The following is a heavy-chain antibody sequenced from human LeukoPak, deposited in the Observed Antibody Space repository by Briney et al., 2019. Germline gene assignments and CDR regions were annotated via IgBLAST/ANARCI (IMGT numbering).Heavy chain of an antibody. D-gene: IGHD3-10*01. CDR3: AKDRLLWFGELLPPYYFDY. J-gene: IGHJ4*02. CDR2: IRYDGSNK. V-gene: IGHV3-30*02. Sequence: PGGSLRLSCAASGFTFSSYGMHWVRQAPGKGLEWVAFIRYDGSNKYNADYVKGRFTISRDNSKNTLYLQMNSLRAEDTAVYYCAKDRLLWFGELLPPYYFDYWGQGTLVTVSS. CDR1: GFTFSSYG.